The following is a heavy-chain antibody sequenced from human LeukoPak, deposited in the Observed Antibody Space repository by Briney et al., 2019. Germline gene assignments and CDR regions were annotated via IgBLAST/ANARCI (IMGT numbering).Heavy chain of an antibody. Sequence: ASVKVSCKASGGTFISYAISWVRQAPGQGLEWMGRIIPIFGTANYAQKFQGRVTITADKSTSTAYMELSSLRSEDTAVYYCAIGGSTSPVRLGGKYYFDYWGQGTLVTVSS. CDR1: GGTFISYA. V-gene: IGHV1-69*06. D-gene: IGHD2-2*01. CDR3: AIGGSTSPVRLGGKYYFDY. CDR2: IIPIFGTA. J-gene: IGHJ4*02.